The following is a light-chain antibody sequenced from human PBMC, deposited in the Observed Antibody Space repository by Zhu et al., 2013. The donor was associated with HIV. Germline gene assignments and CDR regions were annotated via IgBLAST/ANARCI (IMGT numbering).Light chain of an antibody. V-gene: IGLV6-57*01. CDR1: SGNIASNF. J-gene: IGLJ3*02. Sequence: NFMLTQSHSVSDSPGKTVTISCTRSSGNIASNFVQWYQQRPGSSPTTVIFEDNRRPSGVPDRFSGSIDSSSNSASLTISGLKTEDEADYFCQSYDSTNQVFGGGTKVTVL. CDR2: EDN. CDR3: QSYDSTNQV.